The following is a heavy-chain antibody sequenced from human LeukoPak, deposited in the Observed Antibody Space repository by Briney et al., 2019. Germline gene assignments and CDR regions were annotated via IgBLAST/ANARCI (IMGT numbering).Heavy chain of an antibody. J-gene: IGHJ4*02. D-gene: IGHD3-10*01. CDR2: ISSSRTTI. CDR3: ARGSNYYFFDFDY. CDR1: GFTFSSYG. Sequence: GGSLRLSCAASGFTFSSYGMHWVRQAPGKGLEWVSYISSSRTTIYCADSVKGRFTVSRDNAKNSLYLQMNSLRAEDTAVYYCARGSNYYFFDFDYWGQGTLVTVSS. V-gene: IGHV3-48*04.